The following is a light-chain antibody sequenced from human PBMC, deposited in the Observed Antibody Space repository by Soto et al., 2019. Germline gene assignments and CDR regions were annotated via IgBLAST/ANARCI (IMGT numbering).Light chain of an antibody. CDR3: SSYAGSNNFV. CDR2: EVT. V-gene: IGLV2-8*01. J-gene: IGLJ1*01. CDR1: SSDVGGYNY. Sequence: LTQPPSASGSPGQSVTISCTGTSSDVGGYNYVSWYQQHPDKAPKLMIYEVTKRPSGVPDRFSGSKSGNTASLTVSGLQAEDEADYYCSSYAGSNNFVFGTGTKLTVL.